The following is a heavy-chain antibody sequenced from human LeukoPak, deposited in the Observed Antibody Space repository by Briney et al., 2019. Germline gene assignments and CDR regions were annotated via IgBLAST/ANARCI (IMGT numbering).Heavy chain of an antibody. CDR3: AKKGNWGGYFDY. D-gene: IGHD3-10*01. CDR2: IRYDGANN. CDR1: GFTFKNYA. J-gene: IGHJ4*02. V-gene: IGHV3-30*02. Sequence: PGGSLRLSCAASGFTFKNYAMHWVRQAPGKGLEWVALIRYDGANNYYADSVRGRFTISRDNSKNTLYLQMNSLRAEDTAVYYCAKKGNWGGYFDYWGQGTLVTVSS.